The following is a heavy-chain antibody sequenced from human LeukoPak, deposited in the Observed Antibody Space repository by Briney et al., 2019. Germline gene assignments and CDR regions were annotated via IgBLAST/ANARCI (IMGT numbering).Heavy chain of an antibody. CDR3: ARVRWFGESPIPNYYYYYYMDV. V-gene: IGHV4-4*07. CDR1: GGSISSYY. J-gene: IGHJ6*03. CDR2: IYTSGST. D-gene: IGHD3-10*01. Sequence: PSQTLSLTCTVSGGSISSYYWSWIRQPAGKGLEWIGRIYTSGSTNYNPSLKSRVTMSVDTSKNQFSLKLSSVTAADTAVYYCARVRWFGESPIPNYYYYYYMDVWGKGTTVTVSS.